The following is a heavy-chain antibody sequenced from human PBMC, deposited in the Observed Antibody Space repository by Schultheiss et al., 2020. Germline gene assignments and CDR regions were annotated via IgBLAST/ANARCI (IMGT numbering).Heavy chain of an antibody. D-gene: IGHD2-2*02. CDR3: ARLGVVPAAIRGYNWFDP. CDR1: GGSISSGGYY. V-gene: IGHV4-39*07. Sequence: SETLSLTCTVSGGSISSGGYYWSWIRQPPGKGLEWIGEINHSGSTNYNPSLKSRVTISVDTSKNQFSLKLSSVTAADTAVYYCARLGVVPAAIRGYNWFDPWGQGTLVNVSS. J-gene: IGHJ5*02. CDR2: INHSGST.